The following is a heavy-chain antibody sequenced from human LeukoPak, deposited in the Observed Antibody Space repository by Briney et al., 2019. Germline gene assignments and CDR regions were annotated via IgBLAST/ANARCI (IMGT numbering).Heavy chain of an antibody. D-gene: IGHD5-18*01. V-gene: IGHV3-53*01. CDR2: IYSGGST. Sequence: SGGSLRLSCVASGFTVSSNYMSWVRQAPGKGLEWVSVIYSGGSTYYADSVKGRFTISRDNSKNTLYLQMNSLRAEDTAVYYCARGLRTAMANYGMDVWGQGTTVTVSS. J-gene: IGHJ6*02. CDR1: GFTVSSNY. CDR3: ARGLRTAMANYGMDV.